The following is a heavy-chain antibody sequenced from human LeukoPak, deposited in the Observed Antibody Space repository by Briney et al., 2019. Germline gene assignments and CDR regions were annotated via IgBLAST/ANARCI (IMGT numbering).Heavy chain of an antibody. CDR2: IIPIFGTA. J-gene: IGHJ3*02. Sequence: GASVKVSCKASGGTFSSYAISWVRQAPGQGLEWMGRIIPIFGTANYAQKFQGRVTITTDESTSTAYMELSSLRSEDTAVYCCARSSGSDDAFDIWGQGTMVTVSS. D-gene: IGHD3-22*01. V-gene: IGHV1-69*05. CDR3: ARSSGSDDAFDI. CDR1: GGTFSSYA.